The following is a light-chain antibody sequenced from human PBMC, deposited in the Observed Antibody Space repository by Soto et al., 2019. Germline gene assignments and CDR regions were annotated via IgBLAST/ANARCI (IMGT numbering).Light chain of an antibody. V-gene: IGKV1-5*03. J-gene: IGKJ3*01. CDR1: QSISSW. CDR3: QQYNTHLFT. CDR2: KAS. Sequence: DIQMTQSPSTLSASAGDRVTITCRASQSISSWLAWYQQKAGKAPKLLIYKASNLESGVPSRFSGSGSGTEFTLTISSLQPDDFATYYCQQYNTHLFTFGPGTKVEIK.